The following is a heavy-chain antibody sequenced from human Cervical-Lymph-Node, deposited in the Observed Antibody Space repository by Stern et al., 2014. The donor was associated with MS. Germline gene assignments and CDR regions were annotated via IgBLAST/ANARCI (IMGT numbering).Heavy chain of an antibody. J-gene: IGHJ3*02. D-gene: IGHD2-15*01. CDR2: INSDESST. V-gene: IGHV3-74*02. Sequence: EVQLVESGGGLVQPGGSLGLSGAASGFTFGTYWMHWVRQAPGKGLVWVSRINSDESSTTYADSVKGRFSISRDNDKNTLYLQMNSLRAEDTAVYYCARGVMVAATYAYDIWGQGTMVTISS. CDR1: GFTFGTYW. CDR3: ARGVMVAATYAYDI.